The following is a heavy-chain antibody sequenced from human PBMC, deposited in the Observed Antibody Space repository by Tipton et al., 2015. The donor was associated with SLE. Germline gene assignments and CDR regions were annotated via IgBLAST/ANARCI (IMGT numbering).Heavy chain of an antibody. Sequence: TLSLTCTVSGGSISSSSHYWGWIRQPPGKGLEWIGRIYTSASTIYNPSLKSRVTLSSDTPKNQFSLRVRSVTAADTAVYYCARGGGSYYDYWGQGTLVTVSS. CDR2: IYTSAST. D-gene: IGHD1-26*01. CDR3: ARGGGSYYDY. V-gene: IGHV4-61*02. CDR1: GGSISSSSHY. J-gene: IGHJ4*02.